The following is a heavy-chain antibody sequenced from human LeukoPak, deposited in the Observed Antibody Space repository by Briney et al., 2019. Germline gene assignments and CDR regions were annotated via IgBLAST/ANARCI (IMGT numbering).Heavy chain of an antibody. CDR3: ARDNYYYDSSGYYLISNWFDP. D-gene: IGHD3-22*01. J-gene: IGHJ5*02. CDR1: GYTFTGYY. Sequence: GASVKVSCKASGYTFTGYYMHWVRQAPGQGLEWMGWINPNSGGTNYAQKFQGRVTMTRDTSISTAYMELSRLRSDDTAVYYCARDNYYYDSSGYYLISNWFDPWGQGTLVTVSS. CDR2: INPNSGGT. V-gene: IGHV1-2*02.